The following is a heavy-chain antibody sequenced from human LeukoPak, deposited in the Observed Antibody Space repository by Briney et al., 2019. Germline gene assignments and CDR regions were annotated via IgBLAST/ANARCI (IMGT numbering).Heavy chain of an antibody. CDR1: GFTFSSYA. CDR3: ARDVEGSAKYYFDY. V-gene: IGHV3-30*04. J-gene: IGHJ4*02. CDR2: ISVDGRDK. Sequence: PGGSLTLSCEASGFTFSSYAWHWVRRAPGKGLELMAVISVDGRDKHHVDAAKGRFTISRDNSKSTLYLQMNSLRGDDTAVYFCARDVEGSAKYYFDYWGQGTLVTVSS. D-gene: IGHD2-15*01.